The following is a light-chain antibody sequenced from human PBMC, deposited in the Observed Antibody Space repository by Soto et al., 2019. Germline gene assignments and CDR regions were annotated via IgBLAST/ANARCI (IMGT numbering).Light chain of an antibody. Sequence: ALTQPPSASGSPGQSVTISCTGTRSDIGVYDFVSWYQHHPGKAPRLIIYEVVQRPSGVPDRFSGSKSGNTASLTVSGLQAADEADYFCKSYAGSNTYVFGSGTKVTVL. V-gene: IGLV2-8*01. CDR1: RSDIGVYDF. CDR2: EVV. J-gene: IGLJ1*01. CDR3: KSYAGSNTYV.